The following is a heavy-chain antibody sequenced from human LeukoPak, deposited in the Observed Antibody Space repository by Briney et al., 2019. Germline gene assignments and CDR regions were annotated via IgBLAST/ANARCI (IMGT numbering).Heavy chain of an antibody. V-gene: IGHV7-4-1*02. CDR2: INTNTGNP. CDR1: GYTFTSYA. J-gene: IGHJ4*02. D-gene: IGHD6-13*01. Sequence: ASVKVSCKAPGYTFTSYAMNWVRQAPGQGLEWMGWINTNTGNPTYAQGFIGRFVFSLDTSISTAYLQISSLKAEDTAVYYCARGMSSSWYRKDYWGQGTLVTVSS. CDR3: ARGMSSSWYRKDY.